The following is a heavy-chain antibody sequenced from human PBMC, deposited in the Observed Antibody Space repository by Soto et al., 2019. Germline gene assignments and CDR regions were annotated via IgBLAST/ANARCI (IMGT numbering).Heavy chain of an antibody. CDR1: GFTFSSYA. J-gene: IGHJ4*02. Sequence: QVQLVESGGGVVQPGRSLRLSCAASGFTFSSYAMHWVRQAPGKGLEWVAVISYDGSNKYYADSVKGRFTISRDNSKNTLYLQMNSLSAEDTAVYYCARDPDSSSSFDYWGQGTLVTVSS. CDR2: ISYDGSNK. D-gene: IGHD6-13*01. CDR3: ARDPDSSSSFDY. V-gene: IGHV3-30-3*01.